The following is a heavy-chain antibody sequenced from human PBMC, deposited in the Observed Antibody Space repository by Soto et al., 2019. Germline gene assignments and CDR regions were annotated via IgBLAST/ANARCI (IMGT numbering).Heavy chain of an antibody. J-gene: IGHJ6*02. V-gene: IGHV4-61*08. CDR3: ARAARYDYGDPTVYSYYYGMDV. D-gene: IGHD4-17*01. CDR2: IQNSVST. Sequence: SETLSLTCSVSGASFTSAVYYCSWIRQLPGKGLEWIGYIQNSVSTIYSPSLKSRATISVDTSKNQFSLKLSSVTAADTAVYYCARAARYDYGDPTVYSYYYGMDVWGQGTTVTVSS. CDR1: GASFTSAVYY.